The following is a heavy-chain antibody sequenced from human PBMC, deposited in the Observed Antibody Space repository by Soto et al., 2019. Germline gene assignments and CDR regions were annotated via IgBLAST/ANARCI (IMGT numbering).Heavy chain of an antibody. D-gene: IGHD7-27*01. CDR2: IYKSATT. Sequence: SETLSLTCSVSGDSISTVDYFWAWIRQPPGQALEYIGYIYKSATTYYNPSFESRVAISLDTSKSQFSLNVTSVTAADTAVYFCARGRYCLTGRCFPNWFDSWGQGALVTVSS. V-gene: IGHV4-30-4*08. J-gene: IGHJ5*01. CDR3: ARGRYCLTGRCFPNWFDS. CDR1: GDSISTVDYF.